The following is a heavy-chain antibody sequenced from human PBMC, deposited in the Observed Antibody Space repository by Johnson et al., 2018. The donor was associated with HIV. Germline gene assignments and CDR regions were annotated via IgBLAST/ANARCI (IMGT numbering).Heavy chain of an antibody. J-gene: IGHJ3*02. D-gene: IGHD2-15*01. V-gene: IGHV3-9*01. CDR3: ARYCSGGSCYSVWQKNYAFDI. Sequence: VHLVESGGGLVQPGGSLRVSCAASGFTFSSYGMHWVRQAPGKGLEWVSGISWNSGSIGYADSVRGRFTISRDNAKNSLYLQMNSLRAGDTAVYYCARYCSGGSCYSVWQKNYAFDIGGQGTMVTVSS. CDR1: GFTFSSYG. CDR2: ISWNSGSI.